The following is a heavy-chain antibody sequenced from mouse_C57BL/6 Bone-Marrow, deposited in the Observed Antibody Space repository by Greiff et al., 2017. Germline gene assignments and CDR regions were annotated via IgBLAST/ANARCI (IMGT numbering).Heavy chain of an antibody. J-gene: IGHJ1*03. D-gene: IGHD2-3*01. V-gene: IGHV1-50*01. CDR2: IDPSDSYT. CDR1: GYTFTSYW. CDR3: ARDGYHWYVDV. Sequence: VQLQQPGAELVKPGASVKLSCKASGYTFTSYWMQWVKQRPGQGLEWIGEIDPSDSYTNYNQKFKGKATLTVDTSSSTAYMQLSSLTSEDSAVYDCARDGYHWYVDVWGTGTTVTVSS.